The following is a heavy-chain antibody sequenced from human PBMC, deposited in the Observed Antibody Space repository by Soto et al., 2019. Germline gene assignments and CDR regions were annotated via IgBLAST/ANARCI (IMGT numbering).Heavy chain of an antibody. CDR2: VYYSGST. Sequence: PSETLSLTCTISGGSISGYYWSWIRQPPGKGLEWIGYVYYSGSTNYNPSPESRVTISMDTSKNQFSLKLTSVTAADTAIYYCAKGKISTTTYTSFDSWGQGTLVTVSS. CDR3: AKGKISTTTYTSFDS. V-gene: IGHV4-59*01. D-gene: IGHD1-26*01. CDR1: GGSISGYY. J-gene: IGHJ5*01.